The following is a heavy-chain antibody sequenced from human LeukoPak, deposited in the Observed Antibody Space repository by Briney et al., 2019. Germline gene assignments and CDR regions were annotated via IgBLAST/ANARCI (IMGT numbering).Heavy chain of an antibody. CDR3: ARDYYDSSGYRHDAFDI. Sequence: PGGSLRLSCAASGFTVSSNYMSWVRQAPGKGLEWVSVIYSGGSTYYADSVKGRFTISRDNSKNTLYLQMNSLRAEGTAVDYCARDYYDSSGYRHDAFDIWGQGTMVTVSS. V-gene: IGHV3-53*01. D-gene: IGHD3-22*01. CDR1: GFTVSSNY. J-gene: IGHJ3*02. CDR2: IYSGGST.